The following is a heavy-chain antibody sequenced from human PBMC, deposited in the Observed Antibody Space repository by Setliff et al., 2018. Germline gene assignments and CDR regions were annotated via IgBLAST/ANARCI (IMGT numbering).Heavy chain of an antibody. V-gene: IGHV1-69*05. Sequence: GASVKVSCKASGGTFSSYGISWVRQAPGQGLEWLGGTIPNFGTTNYAQEFQGRVTIITDESTSTAYMELSSLRFEDTAVYYCAREGVDTRSSTDYRYYTDLWGKGTTVTVSS. J-gene: IGHJ6*03. CDR2: TIPNFGTT. CDR3: AREGVDTRSSTDYRYYTDL. CDR1: GGTFSSYG. D-gene: IGHD5-18*01.